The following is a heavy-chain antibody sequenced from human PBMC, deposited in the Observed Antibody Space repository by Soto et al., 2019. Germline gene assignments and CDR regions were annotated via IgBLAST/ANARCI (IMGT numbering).Heavy chain of an antibody. Sequence: GESLKISCKGSGYSFTSYWIGWVRQMPGKGLEWTGIIYPGDSDTKYSPSFQGQVTISADKSISTAYLQWSSLKASDTAMYYCARLILGATDAFDIWGQGTMVTVSS. D-gene: IGHD1-26*01. V-gene: IGHV5-51*01. CDR3: ARLILGATDAFDI. CDR1: GYSFTSYW. J-gene: IGHJ3*02. CDR2: IYPGDSDT.